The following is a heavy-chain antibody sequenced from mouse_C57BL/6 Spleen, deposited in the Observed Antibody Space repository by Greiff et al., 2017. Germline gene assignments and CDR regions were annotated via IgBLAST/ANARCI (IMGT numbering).Heavy chain of an antibody. D-gene: IGHD1-1*01. J-gene: IGHJ2*01. Sequence: QVQLQQSGAELVRPGASVTLSCKASGYTFTDYEMHWVKQTPVHGLEWIGAIDPETGGTAYNQKFKGKAILTADKSSSTAYMELRSLTSEDSAVYYCTRSGILRSLDYWGQGTTLTVSS. V-gene: IGHV1-15*01. CDR3: TRSGILRSLDY. CDR2: IDPETGGT. CDR1: GYTFTDYE.